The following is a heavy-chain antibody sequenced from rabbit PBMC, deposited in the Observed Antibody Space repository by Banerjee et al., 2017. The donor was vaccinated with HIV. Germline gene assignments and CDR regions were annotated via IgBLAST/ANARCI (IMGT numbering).Heavy chain of an antibody. CDR3: ARRFAL. CDR1: GFDFSSNA. J-gene: IGHJ4*01. V-gene: IGHV1S47*01. Sequence: QEQLVESGGGLVQPEGSLTLTCKASGFDFSSNAINWVRQAPGKGLEWIAYMDNGDGTTYYASWAKGRFTISKTSSTTVTLQMTSLTAADTATYFCARRFALWGPGTLVTVS. CDR2: MDNGDGTT.